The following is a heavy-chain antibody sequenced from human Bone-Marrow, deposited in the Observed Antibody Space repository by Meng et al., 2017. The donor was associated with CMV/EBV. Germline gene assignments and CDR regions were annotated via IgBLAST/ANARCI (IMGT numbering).Heavy chain of an antibody. D-gene: IGHD3-3*01. CDR3: ARGETYDFWSGYPVYFDY. CDR1: GFTFSGSA. CDR2: ISSSSSYI. Sequence: GGSLRLSCAASGFTFSGSAMHWVRQASGKGLEWVSSISSSSSYIYYADSVKGRFTISRDNAKNSLYLQMNSLRAEDTAVYYCARGETYDFWSGYPVYFDYWGQGTLVTVSS. V-gene: IGHV3-21*01. J-gene: IGHJ4*02.